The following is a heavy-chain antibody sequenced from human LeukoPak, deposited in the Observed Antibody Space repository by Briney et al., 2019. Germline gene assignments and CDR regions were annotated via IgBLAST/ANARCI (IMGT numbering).Heavy chain of an antibody. CDR2: ISGSYDNT. CDR1: GFSFSSYA. Sequence: GGSLRLSCAASGFSFSSYAMSWVRQAPGKGLEWVSAISGSYDNTYYADSVKGRFTISRDNAKNSLYLQMNSLRDEDTAVYYCVRDVGYAFDIWGQGTMVTVSS. V-gene: IGHV3-23*01. CDR3: VRDVGYAFDI. J-gene: IGHJ3*02. D-gene: IGHD1-26*01.